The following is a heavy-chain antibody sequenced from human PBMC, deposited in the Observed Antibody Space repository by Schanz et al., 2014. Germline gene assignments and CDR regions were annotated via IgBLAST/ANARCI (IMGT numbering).Heavy chain of an antibody. CDR2: ISPTGSST. D-gene: IGHD2-21*02. CDR3: ARPSDSSWYMDV. J-gene: IGHJ6*03. V-gene: IGHV3-23*01. Sequence: DVPLLESGGGLVQPGESLRLSCAASGFTFTTYAMTWVRQAPGKGLEWVSNISPTGSSTYYADSVKGRFTISRDNSKNTLYLQMNSLRAEDTAVYYCARPSDSSWYMDVWGKGTTVTVSS. CDR1: GFTFTTYA.